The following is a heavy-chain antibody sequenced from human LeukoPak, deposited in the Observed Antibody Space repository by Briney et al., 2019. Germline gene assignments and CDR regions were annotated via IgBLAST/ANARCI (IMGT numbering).Heavy chain of an antibody. Sequence: PSETLSLTCTVSGGSISSYYWSWIRQPPGKGLEWIGYIYYSGSTNYNPSLKSRVTISVDTSKNQFSLKLSSVTAADTAVYYCARILSGYSYYYMDVWGKGTTVTISS. CDR3: ARILSGYSYYYMDV. J-gene: IGHJ6*03. CDR2: IYYSGST. D-gene: IGHD3-9*01. CDR1: GGSISSYY. V-gene: IGHV4-59*12.